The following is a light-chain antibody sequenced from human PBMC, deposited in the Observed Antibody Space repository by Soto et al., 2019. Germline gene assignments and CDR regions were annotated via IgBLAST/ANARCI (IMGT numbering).Light chain of an antibody. V-gene: IGKV3-20*01. CDR1: QTVRNNY. CDR3: QHYGYPQWT. CDR2: GVS. J-gene: IGKJ1*01. Sequence: EIVLTQSPATLSLSPGERATLSCRASQTVRNNYLAWYQQKPGQPPRLLIYGVSSRAYGIPDRFSGSGSGTDFTLTISRLEPEDFAVYYCQHYGYPQWTFGQGTKVDIK.